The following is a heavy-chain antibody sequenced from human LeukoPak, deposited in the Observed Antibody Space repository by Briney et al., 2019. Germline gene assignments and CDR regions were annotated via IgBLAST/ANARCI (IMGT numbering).Heavy chain of an antibody. CDR2: ISSSSSYI. CDR3: AREQRGGDDI. D-gene: IGHD7-27*01. CDR1: GFTFSSYS. J-gene: IGHJ3*02. Sequence: GGSLRLSCAASGFTFSSYSMNWVRQAPGKGLEWVSSISSSSSYIYYADSVKGRFTISRGNAKNSLYLQMNSLRAEDTAVYYCAREQRGGDDIWGQGTMVTVSS. V-gene: IGHV3-21*01.